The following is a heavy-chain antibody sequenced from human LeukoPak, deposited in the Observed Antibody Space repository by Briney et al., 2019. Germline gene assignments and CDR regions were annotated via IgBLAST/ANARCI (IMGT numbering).Heavy chain of an antibody. CDR2: IKSKTDGGTP. D-gene: IGHD3-9*01. CDR3: TTRLRYFDCTIYDFDY. CDR1: GFTFSNAW. V-gene: IGHV3-15*01. J-gene: IGHJ4*02. Sequence: GGSLRLSCAASGFTFSNAWMSWVRQAPGKGLDWVGRIKSKTDGGTPDYAAPVKGRFTISRDDSKNTLYLQMHSLKTDDTAVYYCTTRLRYFDCTIYDFDYWGQGTLVTVSS.